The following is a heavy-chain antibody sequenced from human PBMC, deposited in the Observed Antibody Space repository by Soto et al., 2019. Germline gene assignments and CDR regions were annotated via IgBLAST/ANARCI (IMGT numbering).Heavy chain of an antibody. D-gene: IGHD5-12*01. V-gene: IGHV5-51*01. CDR1: GYSFTTYW. CDR3: AKGGPSGYDWDGYYGMEV. Sequence: VESLKISCECSGYSFTTYWIVFVRQMPGKGLEWMGIIYPGDSDTSYSPSFQGQVTISADKSISTAYLQWSSLKASDTAMYYCAKGGPSGYDWDGYYGMEVWGQGTTV. J-gene: IGHJ6*01. CDR2: IYPGDSDT.